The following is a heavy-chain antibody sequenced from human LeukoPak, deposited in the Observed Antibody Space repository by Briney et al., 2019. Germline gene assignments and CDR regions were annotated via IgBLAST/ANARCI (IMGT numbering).Heavy chain of an antibody. CDR1: GFTFSSYG. CDR3: ARFPLQGGSYEVVY. V-gene: IGHV3-48*01. J-gene: IGHJ4*02. CDR2: ISTSSNTI. Sequence: PGGSLRLSCAASGFTFSSYGVNWVRQAPGKGLEWGSYISTSSNTIYYADSVKGRFTISRDDAKNSLYLHMNSLRAEDTAVYYCARFPLQGGSYEVVYWGQGTLVPVSS. D-gene: IGHD1-26*01.